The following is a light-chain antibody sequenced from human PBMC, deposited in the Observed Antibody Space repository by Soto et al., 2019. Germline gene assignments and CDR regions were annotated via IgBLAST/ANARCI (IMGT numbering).Light chain of an antibody. CDR1: QSISGW. J-gene: IGKJ1*01. CDR3: QQYETYFRT. V-gene: IGKV1-5*03. CDR2: AAS. Sequence: DIQLTQSPSTLSASVGDRVTITCRASQSISGWLAWYQQKPGKAPKLLIHAASNLERGVPSRFSGSGSGTQFALTITSLQPDDLATYYCQQYETYFRTFGQGTKVEI.